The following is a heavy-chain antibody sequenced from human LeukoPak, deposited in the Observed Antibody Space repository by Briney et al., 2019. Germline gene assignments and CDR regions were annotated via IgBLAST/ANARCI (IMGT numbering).Heavy chain of an antibody. CDR3: GREPRFTGGRGRPFYF. CDR1: DGSISSYF. D-gene: IGHD2-15*01. V-gene: IGHV4-59*01. J-gene: IGHJ4*02. CDR2: IYYNGTT. Sequence: SETLSLTCTVSDGSISSYFWSWIRQPPGKGLEWIAYIYYNGTTNYSPSFKSRVTISVDTYKNKFSLRLSSVTAADTAAYYCGREPRFTGGRGRPFYFWAQGILVTVSS.